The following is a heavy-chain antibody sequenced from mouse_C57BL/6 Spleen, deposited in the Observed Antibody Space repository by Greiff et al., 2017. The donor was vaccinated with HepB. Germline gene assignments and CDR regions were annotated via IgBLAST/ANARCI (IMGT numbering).Heavy chain of an antibody. CDR1: GFTFSDYG. V-gene: IGHV5-17*01. Sequence: DVQLQESGGGLVKPGGSLKLSCAASGFTFSDYGMHWVRQAPEKGLEWVAYISSGSSTIYYADTVKGRFTISRDNAKNTLFLQMTSLRSEDTAMYYCARAYYSNYDWYFDVWGTGTTVTVSS. CDR2: ISSGSSTI. J-gene: IGHJ1*03. D-gene: IGHD2-5*01. CDR3: ARAYYSNYDWYFDV.